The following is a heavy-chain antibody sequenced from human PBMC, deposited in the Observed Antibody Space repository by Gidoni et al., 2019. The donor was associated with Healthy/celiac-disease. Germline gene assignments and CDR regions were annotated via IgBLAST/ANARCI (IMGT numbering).Heavy chain of an antibody. D-gene: IGHD6-13*01. CDR3: ARGPRAAGTDY. J-gene: IGHJ4*02. CDR2: ISSSSSYI. Sequence: EVQLVESGGGLVKPGVSLRLSCAASGFTFSSYSLNWVRQSTGKGLEWVSSISSSSSYIYYADSVKCRFTISRDNAKNSLYLQMNSLRAEDTAVYYCARGPRAAGTDYWGQGTLVTVSS. V-gene: IGHV3-21*01. CDR1: GFTFSSYS.